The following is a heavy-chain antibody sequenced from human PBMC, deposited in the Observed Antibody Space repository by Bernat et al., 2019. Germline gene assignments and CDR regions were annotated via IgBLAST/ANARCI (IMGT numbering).Heavy chain of an antibody. D-gene: IGHD6-19*01. CDR2: IKQDGSEK. CDR1: RSTFSSYW. CDR3: AGGSGWIIDY. Sequence: EVQLVESGGGLVQPGGSLRLSCTASRSTFSSYWMNWVRQAPGKGLEWVANIKQDGSEKNYVDSVTGRFTISRDNAENSLYLQMSSLRAEDTAVYYWAGGSGWIIDYWGQGTLVTVSS. J-gene: IGHJ4*02. V-gene: IGHV3-7*01.